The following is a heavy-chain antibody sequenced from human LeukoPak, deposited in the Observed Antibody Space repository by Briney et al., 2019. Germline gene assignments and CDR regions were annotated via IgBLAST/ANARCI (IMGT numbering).Heavy chain of an antibody. J-gene: IGHJ6*03. Sequence: GASVKVSCKASGYTFSGSYIHWVRQAPGQGFEWMGRINPSSGDTNYAQNFQGRVTMTRDTSITTAYMELSSLTSADTAVYFCARSAEHCNNGVCFTDYYMDVWGKGTTVTVSS. D-gene: IGHD2-8*01. CDR3: ARSAEHCNNGVCFTDYYMDV. CDR1: GYTFSGSY. V-gene: IGHV1-2*06. CDR2: INPSSGDT.